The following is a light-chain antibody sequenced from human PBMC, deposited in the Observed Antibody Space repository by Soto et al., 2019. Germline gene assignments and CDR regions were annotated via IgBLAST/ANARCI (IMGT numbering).Light chain of an antibody. Sequence: EIVMTQSPATLSVSPGERATLSCRASQSVSSNLAWYQHKPGQAPRLLIYGASTRATGVPARFSGSESGTEFTLTISSLQSEDFAVYYCHQYNNWPRTFGQGTKLEIK. CDR2: GAS. CDR1: QSVSSN. CDR3: HQYNNWPRT. V-gene: IGKV3-15*01. J-gene: IGKJ2*02.